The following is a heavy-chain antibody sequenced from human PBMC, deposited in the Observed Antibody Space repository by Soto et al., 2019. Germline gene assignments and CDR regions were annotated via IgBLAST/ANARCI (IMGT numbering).Heavy chain of an antibody. CDR3: ARPKIPGVVNYGMDV. V-gene: IGHV1-69*06. J-gene: IGHJ6*02. CDR2: IIPIFGTA. CDR1: GGTFSSYA. Sequence: ASVKVSCKASGGTFSSYAISWVRQAPGQGLEWMGGIIPIFGTANYAQKFQGRVTITADKSTSTAYMELSSLRSEDTAVYYCARPKIPGVVNYGMDVWGQGTTVTVSS. D-gene: IGHD3-3*01.